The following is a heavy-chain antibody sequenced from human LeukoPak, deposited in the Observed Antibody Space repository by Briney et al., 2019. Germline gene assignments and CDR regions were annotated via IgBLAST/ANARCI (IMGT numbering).Heavy chain of an antibody. Sequence: PGGSLRLSCAASGFTFSSYAKRWARQAPGKGVECVSAISGSGGSPFYADSVKGGFPIPRQNSKNTLHLQMNSLRAEDTAVYYCAKDTRFLEWLLITGSAFDIWGQGTMVTVSS. CDR2: ISGSGGSP. D-gene: IGHD3-3*01. CDR1: GFTFSSYA. J-gene: IGHJ3*02. CDR3: AKDTRFLEWLLITGSAFDI. V-gene: IGHV3-23*01.